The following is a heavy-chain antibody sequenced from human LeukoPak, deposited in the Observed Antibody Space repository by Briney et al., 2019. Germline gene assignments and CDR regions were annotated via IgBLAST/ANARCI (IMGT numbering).Heavy chain of an antibody. V-gene: IGHV3-53*01. CDR2: IYSGGST. CDR1: GFTFSSNY. D-gene: IGHD2-2*02. J-gene: IGHJ6*02. CDR3: ARGPVVPAAIRAYYYYYYGMDV. Sequence: GGSLRLSCAASGFTFSSNYMSWVRQAPGKGLEGGSVIYSGGSTYYADSVKGRFTISRDNSKNTLYLQMNSLRAEDTAVYYCARGPVVPAAIRAYYYYYYGMDVWDQGTTVTVSS.